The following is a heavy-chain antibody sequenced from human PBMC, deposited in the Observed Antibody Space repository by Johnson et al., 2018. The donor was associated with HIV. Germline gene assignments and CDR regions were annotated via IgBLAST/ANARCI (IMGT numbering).Heavy chain of an antibody. Sequence: VQLVESGGGLVQPGGSLRLSCAASGFTFSSYAMHWVRQAPGKGLEYVSAISSNGGNTYYAKSVKGRFTISRDNSKNTLYLQMGRLRAEDKAVYYCARERVHDKSGLDAFDIWGQGTMVTVSS. CDR3: ARERVHDKSGLDAFDI. CDR1: GFTFSSYA. D-gene: IGHD3-22*01. CDR2: ISSNGGNT. V-gene: IGHV3-64*01. J-gene: IGHJ3*02.